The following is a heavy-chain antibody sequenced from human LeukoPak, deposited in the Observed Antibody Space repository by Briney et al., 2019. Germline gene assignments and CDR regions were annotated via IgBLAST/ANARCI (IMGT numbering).Heavy chain of an antibody. D-gene: IGHD3-3*01. J-gene: IGHJ5*02. CDR3: ARGRLRVTIFGPYNWFDP. CDR2: INHSGST. V-gene: IGHV4-34*01. CDR1: GGSFSGYY. Sequence: PSETLSLTCAVYGGSFSGYYWSWIRQPPGKGREGIGEINHSGSTNYNPSLKRRVTISVDTSKNQFSLKLSSVTAADTAVYYCARGRLRVTIFGPYNWFDPWGQGTLVTVSS.